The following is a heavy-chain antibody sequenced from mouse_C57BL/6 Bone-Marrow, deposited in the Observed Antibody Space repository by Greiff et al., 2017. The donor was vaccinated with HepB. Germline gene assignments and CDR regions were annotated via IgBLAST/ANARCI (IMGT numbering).Heavy chain of an antibody. D-gene: IGHD2-1*01. CDR3: ARLGNLYAMDY. J-gene: IGHJ4*01. Sequence: QVQLQQPGAELVMPGASVKLSCKASGYTFTSYWMHWVKQRPGQGLEWIGEIDPSDSYTNYNQKFKGKSTLTVDKSSSTAYMQLSSLTSKDSAVYYCARLGNLYAMDYWGQGTSVTVSS. V-gene: IGHV1-69*01. CDR2: IDPSDSYT. CDR1: GYTFTSYW.